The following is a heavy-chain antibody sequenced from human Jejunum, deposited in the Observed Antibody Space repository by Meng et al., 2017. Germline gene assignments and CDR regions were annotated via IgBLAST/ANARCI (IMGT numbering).Heavy chain of an antibody. Sequence: LLQKWAQESLNSAQTLSLTCTVSGGSINSDSNYWNWIRQPAGKGLEWIGRVFSSGITNYNPSLKSRVAISVDTSKKQFSLELSSVTAADTAVYYCARGGSAIAAWYFDLWGRGTLVTVSS. CDR2: VFSSGIT. CDR1: GGSINSDSNY. V-gene: IGHV4-61*02. D-gene: IGHD3-16*01. CDR3: ARGGSAIAAWYFDL. J-gene: IGHJ2*01.